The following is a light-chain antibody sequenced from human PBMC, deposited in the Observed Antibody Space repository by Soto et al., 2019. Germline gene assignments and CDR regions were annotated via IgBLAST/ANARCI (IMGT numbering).Light chain of an antibody. CDR1: SSDVGGYNY. CDR3: SSYTTSNSRQVV. V-gene: IGLV2-14*01. J-gene: IGLJ1*01. Sequence: QSALTQPASVSGSPGQSITISCTGTSSDVGGYNYVSWYQQHPGKAPKFMIYDVSNRPSGVSNRFSGSKSGNTASLTISGLQAEDGADYCCSSYTTSNSRQVVFGTGTKVTVL. CDR2: DVS.